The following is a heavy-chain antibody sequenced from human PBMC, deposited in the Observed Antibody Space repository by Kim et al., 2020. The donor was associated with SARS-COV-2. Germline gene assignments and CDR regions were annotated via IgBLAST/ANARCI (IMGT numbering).Heavy chain of an antibody. CDR2: ISNTGDST. J-gene: IGHJ6*02. V-gene: IGHV3-64D*09. D-gene: IGHD2-21*02. CDR3: VKSLGDSYYWGMDV. Sequence: GESLKISCSTSGFPLSSYAIHWVRQAPGKGLEYVSGISNTGDSTYYVDAVEGRFIVSRDNSKSTLYLQMSSLRTEDTAVYYCVKSLGDSYYWGMDVCGQGTRVTVSS. CDR1: GFPLSSYA.